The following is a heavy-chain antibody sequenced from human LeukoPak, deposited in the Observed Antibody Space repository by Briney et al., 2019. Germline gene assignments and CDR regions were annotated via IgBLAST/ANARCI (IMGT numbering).Heavy chain of an antibody. Sequence: GGSLRLSCAASGFTFSSYSMNWVRQAPGKGLEWVSSISSSSSYIYNADSVKGRFTISRDNAKNSLYLQMNSLRAEDTAVYYCARSPPGYYYDSSGCDYWGQGTLVTVSS. J-gene: IGHJ4*02. D-gene: IGHD3-22*01. CDR3: ARSPPGYYYDSSGCDY. CDR1: GFTFSSYS. CDR2: ISSSSSYI. V-gene: IGHV3-21*01.